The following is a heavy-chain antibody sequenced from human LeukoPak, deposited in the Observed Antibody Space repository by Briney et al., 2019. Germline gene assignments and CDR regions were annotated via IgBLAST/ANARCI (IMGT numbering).Heavy chain of an antibody. V-gene: IGHV4-30-2*01. Sequence: SQTLSLTCAVSGGPISSGGYSWSWIRQPPGKGLEWIGYIYHSGSTYYNPSLKSRVTISVDRSKNQFSLKLSSVTAADTAVYYCASIVGATWGQGTLVTVSS. CDR1: GGPISSGGYS. D-gene: IGHD1-26*01. CDR2: IYHSGST. J-gene: IGHJ5*02. CDR3: ASIVGAT.